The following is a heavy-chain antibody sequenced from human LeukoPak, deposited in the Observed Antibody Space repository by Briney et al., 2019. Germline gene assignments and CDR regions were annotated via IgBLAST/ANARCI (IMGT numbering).Heavy chain of an antibody. J-gene: IGHJ4*02. CDR1: GYTFTSYY. V-gene: IGHV1-2*02. D-gene: IGHD3-10*01. Sequence: GASVKVSCKASGYTFTSYYMHWVRQAPGQGLEWMGWINPNSGGTNYAQKFQGRVTMTRDTSISTAYMELSRLRSDDTAVYYCARAMVRGVIIKGYWGQGTLVTVSS. CDR2: INPNSGGT. CDR3: ARAMVRGVIIKGY.